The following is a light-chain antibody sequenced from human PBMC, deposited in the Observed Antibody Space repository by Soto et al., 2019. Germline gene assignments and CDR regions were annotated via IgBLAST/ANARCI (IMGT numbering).Light chain of an antibody. Sequence: DIQMTQSPSSLSASVGDTVTITCRASQGISNYLACYQQKPGQVPNLLIYAASTLQSGVPSRFSGSGSGTDFTLTISSLRPEDVATYYCKKYNNAPRTFGQGTKVEI. J-gene: IGKJ1*01. CDR3: KKYNNAPRT. V-gene: IGKV1-27*01. CDR2: AAS. CDR1: QGISNY.